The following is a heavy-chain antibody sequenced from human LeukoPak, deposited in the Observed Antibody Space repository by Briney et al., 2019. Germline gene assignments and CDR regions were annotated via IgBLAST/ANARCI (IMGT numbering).Heavy chain of an antibody. J-gene: IGHJ4*02. Sequence: KSGGSLRLSCAASGFTFSSYSMNWVRQAPGKGLEWVSSISSSSSYIYYADSVKGRFTISRDNAKNTLFLHMSSLRVEDTAIYYCARGAVAAPFDSWGQGTLVTVSS. CDR1: GFTFSSYS. CDR2: ISSSSSYI. CDR3: ARGAVAAPFDS. V-gene: IGHV3-21*06. D-gene: IGHD6-19*01.